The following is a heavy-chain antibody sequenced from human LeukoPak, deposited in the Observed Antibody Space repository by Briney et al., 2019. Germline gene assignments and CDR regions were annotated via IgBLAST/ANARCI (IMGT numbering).Heavy chain of an antibody. CDR1: GFTFSSYS. V-gene: IGHV3-21*01. Sequence: GGSQRLSCAASGFTFSSYSMNWVRQAPGKGLEWVSSISSSSSYIYYADSVKGRFTISRDNAKNSLYLQMNGLRAGDMALYYCTRGDFCVGAQDSWGQGTLVVV. CDR3: TRGDFCVGAQDS. D-gene: IGHD1-26*01. J-gene: IGHJ5*01. CDR2: ISSSSSYI.